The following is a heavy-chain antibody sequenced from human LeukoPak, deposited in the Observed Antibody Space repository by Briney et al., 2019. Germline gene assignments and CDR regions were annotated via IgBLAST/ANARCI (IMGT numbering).Heavy chain of an antibody. V-gene: IGHV4-34*01. D-gene: IGHD3-22*01. CDR1: GGSFSGYY. CDR2: INHSGST. CDR3: ARIKRWYYYDSSGYYSRGYFDY. Sequence: SETLSLTCAVYGGSFSGYYWSWIRQPPGKGLEWIGEINHSGSTNYNPSLKSRVTISVVTSKNQFSLKLSSVTAADTAVYYCARIKRWYYYDSSGYYSRGYFDYWGQGTLVTVSS. J-gene: IGHJ4*02.